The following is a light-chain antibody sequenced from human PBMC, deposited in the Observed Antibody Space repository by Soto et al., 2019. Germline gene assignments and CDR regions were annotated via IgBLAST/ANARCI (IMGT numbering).Light chain of an antibody. J-gene: IGKJ4*01. CDR3: QQYSNLPLT. CDR2: DAS. V-gene: IGKV1-33*01. Sequence: DIQMTQSPSSLSASVGDRVTITCQASQDISNYLNWYQHKPGKAPKLLIYDASNLETGVPSRFSGSGSGTDFTFTISSLQPADIATYYCQQYSNLPLTFGGGTKVEIK. CDR1: QDISNY.